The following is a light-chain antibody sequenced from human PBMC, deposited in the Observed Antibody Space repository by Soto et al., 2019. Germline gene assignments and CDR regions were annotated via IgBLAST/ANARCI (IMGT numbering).Light chain of an antibody. Sequence: SALTQPASVSGSPGQSITISCTGTSSDVGSYNLVSWYQQHPGKAPKLMIYEGSKRPSGVSNRFSGSKSGNTASLTISGLQAEDEADYYCCSYAVGSTPYVFGTGTKVTVL. J-gene: IGLJ1*01. V-gene: IGLV2-23*01. CDR1: SSDVGSYNL. CDR2: EGS. CDR3: CSYAVGSTPYV.